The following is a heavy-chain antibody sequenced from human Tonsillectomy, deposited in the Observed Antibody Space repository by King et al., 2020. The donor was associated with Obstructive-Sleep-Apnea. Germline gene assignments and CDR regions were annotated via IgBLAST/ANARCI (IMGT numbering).Heavy chain of an antibody. Sequence: QLQESGPGLVKPSETLSFTCTVSGGSISSSSYYWGWIRQPPGKGLEWIGSIYYSGSTYYNPSLKSRVTISVDTSKNQFSLKLSSVTATDTAVYYCAREWLGAYCGGDCYRYYYYGLDVWGQGTTVTVSS. J-gene: IGHJ6*02. CDR1: GGSISSSSYY. V-gene: IGHV4-39*07. D-gene: IGHD2-21*02. CDR3: AREWLGAYCGGDCYRYYYYGLDV. CDR2: IYYSGST.